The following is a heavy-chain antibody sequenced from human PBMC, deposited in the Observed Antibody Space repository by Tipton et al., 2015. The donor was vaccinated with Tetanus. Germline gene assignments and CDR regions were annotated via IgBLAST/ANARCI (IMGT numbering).Heavy chain of an antibody. J-gene: IGHJ4*02. Sequence: SLRLSCAASGFSFSNYAMHWVRQAPGKGLEWVAVISYGGSNQKYADSVKGRFTISRDNSKNTLYLQMNSLRAEDTAVYYCARLYGPNYGTFDYWGPGTLVIVSS. D-gene: IGHD4/OR15-4a*01. V-gene: IGHV3-30-3*01. CDR2: ISYGGSNQ. CDR3: ARLYGPNYGTFDY. CDR1: GFSFSNYA.